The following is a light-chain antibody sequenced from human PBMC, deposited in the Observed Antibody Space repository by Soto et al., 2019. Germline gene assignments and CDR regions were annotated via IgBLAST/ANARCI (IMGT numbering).Light chain of an antibody. CDR1: SSNIGSNT. V-gene: IGLV1-44*01. J-gene: IGLJ2*01. CDR2: SNN. Sequence: QSVLTQPPSASGTPGQRGTISCSGSSSNIGSNTVNWYQQLPGTAPKLLIYSNNQRPSGVPDRFSGSKSGTSASLAISGHQSEDEADYYCAAWDDSLNGHVVFGGGTKVTVL. CDR3: AAWDDSLNGHVV.